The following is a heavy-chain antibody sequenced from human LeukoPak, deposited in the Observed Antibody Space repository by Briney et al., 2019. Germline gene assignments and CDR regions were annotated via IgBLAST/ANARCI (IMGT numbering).Heavy chain of an antibody. D-gene: IGHD2/OR15-2a*01. CDR1: GFTFSSYA. CDR3: ARELLAPRYFDY. V-gene: IGHV3-23*01. CDR2: ISGSGGST. Sequence: GGSLRLSCAAPGFTFSSYAMSWVRQAPGKGLEWVSAISGSGGSTYYADSVKGRFTISRDNSKNTLYLQMNSLRAEDTAVYYCARELLAPRYFDYWGQGTLVTVSS. J-gene: IGHJ4*02.